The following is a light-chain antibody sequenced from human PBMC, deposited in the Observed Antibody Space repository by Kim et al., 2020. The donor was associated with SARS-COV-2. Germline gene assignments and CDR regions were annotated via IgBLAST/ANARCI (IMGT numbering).Light chain of an antibody. CDR1: QSVSSSY. CDR3: QQYGSSLPFA. CDR2: GAS. Sequence: PGERATLSCRASQSVSSSYLAWYQQKPGQAPRLLIYGASSRATGIPDRFSGSGSGTDFTLTISRLEPEDVAVYYCQQYGSSLPFAFGPGTKVDIK. V-gene: IGKV3-20*01. J-gene: IGKJ3*01.